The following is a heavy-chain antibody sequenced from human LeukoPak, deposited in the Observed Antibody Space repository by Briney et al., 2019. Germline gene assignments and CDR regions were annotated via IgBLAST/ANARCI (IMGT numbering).Heavy chain of an antibody. CDR2: ISAYNANT. Sequence: ASVKVSCKASGYTFTNYGINWVRQAPGQGLEWMGWISAYNANTNYAQSLQGRVTMTTDTSTSTAYMELRSLRSDDAAVYYCARGSYYYDPFYFDYWGQGNLVTVSS. CDR1: GYTFTNYG. CDR3: ARGSYYYDPFYFDY. V-gene: IGHV1-18*01. J-gene: IGHJ4*02. D-gene: IGHD3-22*01.